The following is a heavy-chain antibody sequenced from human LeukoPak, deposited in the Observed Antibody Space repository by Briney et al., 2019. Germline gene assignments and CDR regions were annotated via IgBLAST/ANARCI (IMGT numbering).Heavy chain of an antibody. CDR3: VAAGTGGYGMDV. CDR1: GFTFSSYS. D-gene: IGHD6-13*01. CDR2: ISSSSSYI. V-gene: IGHV3-21*01. J-gene: IGHJ6*04. Sequence: PGGSLRLSCAASGFTFSSYSMNWVRQAPGKGLEWVSSISSSSSYIYYADSVKGRFTISRGNAKNSLYLQMNSLRAEDTAVYYCVAAGTGGYGMDVWGKGTTVTVSS.